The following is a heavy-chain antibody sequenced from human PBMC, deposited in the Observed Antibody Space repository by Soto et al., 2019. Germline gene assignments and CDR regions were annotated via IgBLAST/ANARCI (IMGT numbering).Heavy chain of an antibody. V-gene: IGHV3-11*01. J-gene: IGHJ5*02. CDR3: AGFKEGNILGLRWLDP. CDR1: GVDFRGSY. D-gene: IGHD4-4*01. CDR2: ISDTGRNI. Sequence: PAGSLSLSCVASGVDFRGSYINWVHQAPGKGLEWTSYISDTGRNIHYAVSVKGRFVISRDNSKDSLYLQMNDLRPDDTAVYYCAGFKEGNILGLRWLDPWGQGTRVTVSS.